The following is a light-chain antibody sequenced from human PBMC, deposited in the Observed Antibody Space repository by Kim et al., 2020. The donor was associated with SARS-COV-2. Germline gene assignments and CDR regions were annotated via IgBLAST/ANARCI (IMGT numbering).Light chain of an antibody. CDR3: SVCDDILDAVV. J-gene: IGLJ2*01. CDR1: TYKIGSHA. Sequence: RFTSSCSENTYKIGSHAVSWCQQLPGTAPNSLIYSFNQRPAGVPDRFSGFKSDTSASLTISGLQSEDAADYSCSVCDDILDAVVFGSGAHLTVL. CDR2: SFN. V-gene: IGLV1-44*01.